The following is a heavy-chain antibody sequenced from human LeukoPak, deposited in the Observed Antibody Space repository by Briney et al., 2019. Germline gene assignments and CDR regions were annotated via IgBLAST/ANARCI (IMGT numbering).Heavy chain of an antibody. Sequence: GGSLRLSWVFSGFTFSSYAMKWGRQAPGNGLGWVSSITGSGDDTNTADSVKGRFTISRDNSKNTMYLQINSLRVDATALYYCARGSAFSTNWRFDYWGQGTLVTVSS. CDR2: ITGSGDDT. CDR1: GFTFSSYA. D-gene: IGHD2-2*01. V-gene: IGHV3-23*01. J-gene: IGHJ4*02. CDR3: ARGSAFSTNWRFDY.